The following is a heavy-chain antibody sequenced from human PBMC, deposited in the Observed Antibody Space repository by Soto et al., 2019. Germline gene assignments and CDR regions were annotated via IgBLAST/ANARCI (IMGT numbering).Heavy chain of an antibody. CDR3: TRPTQSGFDTSDY. D-gene: IGHD5-12*01. CDR1: GFSFSGSA. V-gene: IGHV3-73*01. Sequence: GGSLRLSCAASGFSFSGSAMHWVRQASGKGLEWVGRIRSKVNTYATAYGASVRGRFTISRDDSKNTAYLQMNSLKTEDTAVYYCTRPTQSGFDTSDYWGQGTLVTVSS. J-gene: IGHJ4*02. CDR2: IRSKVNTYAT.